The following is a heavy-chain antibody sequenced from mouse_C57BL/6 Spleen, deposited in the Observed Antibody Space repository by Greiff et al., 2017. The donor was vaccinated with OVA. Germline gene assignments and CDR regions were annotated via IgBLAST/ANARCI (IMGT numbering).Heavy chain of an antibody. V-gene: IGHV1-81*01. J-gene: IGHJ4*01. CDR1: GYTFTSYG. D-gene: IGHD1-1*01. CDR2: IYPRSGNT. CDR3: ARGGYGSLYAMDY. Sequence: VKLQESGAELARPGASVKLSCKASGYTFTSYGISWVKQRTGQGLEWIGEIYPRSGNTYYNEKFKGKATLTADKSSSTAYMELRSLTSEDSAVYFCARGGYGSLYAMDYWGQGTSVTVSS.